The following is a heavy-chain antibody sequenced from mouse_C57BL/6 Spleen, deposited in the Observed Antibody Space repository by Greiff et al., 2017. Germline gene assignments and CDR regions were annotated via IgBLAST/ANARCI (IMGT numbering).Heavy chain of an antibody. V-gene: IGHV5-9*01. CDR1: GFTFSSYT. CDR3: ARQYYSNYVTDY. Sequence: DVMLVESGGGLVKPGGSLKLSCAASGFTFSSYTMSWVRQTPEKRLEWVATISGGGGNTYYPDSVKGRFTISRDNAKNTLYLQMSSLRSEDTALYYCARQYYSNYVTDYWGQGTTLTVSS. D-gene: IGHD2-5*01. CDR2: ISGGGGNT. J-gene: IGHJ2*01.